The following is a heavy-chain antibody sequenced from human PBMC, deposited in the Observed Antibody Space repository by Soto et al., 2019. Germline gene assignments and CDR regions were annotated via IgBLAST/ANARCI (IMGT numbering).Heavy chain of an antibody. J-gene: IGHJ6*02. V-gene: IGHV3-53*02. CDR1: GFTVSSNY. Sequence: EVQLVETGGGLIQPGGSLRLSCAASGFTVSSNYMSWVRQAPGKGLEWVSVIYSGGSTYYADSVKGRFTISRDNSKNTLYLQMNSLRAEDTAVYXCARDRVLTGTTTYGMDVWGQGTTVTVSS. CDR2: IYSGGST. D-gene: IGHD1-7*01. CDR3: ARDRVLTGTTTYGMDV.